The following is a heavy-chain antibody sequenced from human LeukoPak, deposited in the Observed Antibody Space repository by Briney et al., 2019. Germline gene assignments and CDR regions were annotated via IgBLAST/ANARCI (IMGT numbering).Heavy chain of an antibody. CDR1: GYTFTSYD. CDR2: MNPNSGNT. V-gene: IGHV1-8*01. J-gene: IGHJ4*02. Sequence: ASVKVSCKASGYTFTSYDINWVRQATGQGLEWMGWMNPNSGNTGYAQKFQGRVTMTRNTSISTAYMELSSLRSEDTAVYSCARVVTMIRGVITQWFDYWGQGTLVTVSS. CDR3: ARVVTMIRGVITQWFDY. D-gene: IGHD3-10*01.